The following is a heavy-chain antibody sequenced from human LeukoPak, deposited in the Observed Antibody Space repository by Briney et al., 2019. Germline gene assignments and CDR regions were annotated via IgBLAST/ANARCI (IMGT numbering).Heavy chain of an antibody. CDR1: GFTFSNYD. D-gene: IGHD4/OR15-4a*01. V-gene: IGHV3-30*18. J-gene: IGHJ6*02. Sequence: PGGSLRLSCAASGFTFSNYDIHWVRQAPGKGLEWVALISYDGNNKYYADSVKGRFTISRDNSQNTVYLQMNSLRAEDTAVYYCAKRAGQYGMDVWGQGTTVTVSS. CDR2: ISYDGNNK. CDR3: AKRAGQYGMDV.